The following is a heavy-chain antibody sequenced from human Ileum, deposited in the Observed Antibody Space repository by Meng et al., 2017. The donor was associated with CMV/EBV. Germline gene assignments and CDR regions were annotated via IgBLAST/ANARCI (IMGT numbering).Heavy chain of an antibody. D-gene: IGHD3-16*02. CDR2: ISYHTDNI. Sequence: GESLKISCAASGFTFSNYAMHWVRQAPGRGLEWVAVISYHTDNIYYANSVVGRFTISRDNSKNTLFLQMNRLRVEDTAVYYCAKDRRGGGGVIRDAFDVWGQGTEVTVSS. CDR3: AKDRRGGGGVIRDAFDV. V-gene: IGHV3-30-3*01. CDR1: GFTFSNYA. J-gene: IGHJ3*01.